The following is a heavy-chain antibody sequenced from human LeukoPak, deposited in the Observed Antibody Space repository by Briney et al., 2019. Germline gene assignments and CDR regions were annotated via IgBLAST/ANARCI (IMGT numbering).Heavy chain of an antibody. CDR2: INHSGST. D-gene: IGHD4-11*01. CDR1: GGSFSGYY. J-gene: IGHJ4*02. Sequence: SETLSLTCAVYGGSFSGYYWSWIRQPPGKGLEWIGEINHSGSTNYNPSLKSRVTISLDTSKNQFSLNLSSVTAADTAVYYCARDDYGNYADYYFDYWGQGILVTVSS. V-gene: IGHV4-34*01. CDR3: ARDDYGNYADYYFDY.